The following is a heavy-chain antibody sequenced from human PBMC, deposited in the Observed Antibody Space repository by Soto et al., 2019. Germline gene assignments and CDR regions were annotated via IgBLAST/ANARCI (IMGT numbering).Heavy chain of an antibody. V-gene: IGHV3-23*01. J-gene: IGHJ4*02. D-gene: IGHD6-19*01. Sequence: GSLRLSCAASGFTFSSYAMSWVRQAPGKGLEWVSAISGSGGSTYYADSVKGRFTISRDNSKNTLYLQMNSLRAEDTAVYYCATPPAGTSEFDYWGQGTLVTVPS. CDR2: ISGSGGST. CDR1: GFTFSSYA. CDR3: ATPPAGTSEFDY.